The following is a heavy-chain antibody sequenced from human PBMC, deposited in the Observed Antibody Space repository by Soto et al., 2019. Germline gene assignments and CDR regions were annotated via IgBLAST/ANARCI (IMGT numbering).Heavy chain of an antibody. CDR1: GGSISSYY. CDR2: IYTSGST. V-gene: IGHV4-4*07. Sequence: SETLSLTXTVSGGSISSYYWSWIRQPAGKGLEWIGRIYTSGSTNYNPSLQSRVTMSVDTSKNQFSLTLSFVTAADTAVYYCARGFSSGYTYGHDSWGQGTLVTVSS. CDR3: ARGFSSGYTYGHDS. D-gene: IGHD6-25*01. J-gene: IGHJ4*02.